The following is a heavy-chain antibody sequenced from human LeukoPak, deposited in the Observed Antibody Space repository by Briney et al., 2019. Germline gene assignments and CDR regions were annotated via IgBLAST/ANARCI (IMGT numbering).Heavy chain of an antibody. CDR1: GFTFSDYY. CDR2: ISSSGSSTI. Sequence: GGSLRLSCAASGFTFSDYYMSWIRQAPGKGLGWVSYISSSGSSTIYYADSVKGRFTISRDNAKNSLYLQMNSLRAEDTAVYYCARDLFGMAYYFDYWGQGTLVTVSS. J-gene: IGHJ4*02. V-gene: IGHV3-11*01. CDR3: ARDLFGMAYYFDY. D-gene: IGHD3-16*01.